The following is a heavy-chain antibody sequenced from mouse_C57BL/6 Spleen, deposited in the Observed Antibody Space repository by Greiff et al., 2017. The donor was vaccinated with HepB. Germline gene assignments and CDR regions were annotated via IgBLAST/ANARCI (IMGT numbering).Heavy chain of an antibody. CDR3: ASWDGNYGYFDV. CDR2: IHPNSGST. CDR1: GYTFTSYW. J-gene: IGHJ1*03. V-gene: IGHV1-64*01. D-gene: IGHD2-1*01. Sequence: VQLQQPGAELVKPGASVKLSCKASGYTFTSYWMHWVKQRPGQGLEWIGMIHPNSGSTNYNEKFKSKATLTVDKSSSTAYMQLSSLTSEDSAVYYCASWDGNYGYFDVWGTGTTVTVSS.